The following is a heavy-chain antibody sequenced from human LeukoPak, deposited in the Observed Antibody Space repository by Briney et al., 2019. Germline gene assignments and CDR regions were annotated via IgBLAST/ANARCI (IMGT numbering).Heavy chain of an antibody. CDR2: VHYSGST. J-gene: IGHJ6*02. V-gene: IGHV4-59*08. D-gene: IGHD6-19*01. CDR1: GGSISHYY. CDR3: ARHSGFLTLYHSGLDV. Sequence: SETLSLTCTVSGGSISHYYRSWMRQSPGEGLEWIGYVHYSGSTNYNPSLKSRVTVSVDMSQNQFSLKLNSVTAADTAVYFCARHSGFLTLYHSGLDVWGQGTTVTVSS.